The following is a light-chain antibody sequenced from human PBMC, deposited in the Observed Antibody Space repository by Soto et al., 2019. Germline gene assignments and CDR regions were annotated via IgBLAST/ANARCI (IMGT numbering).Light chain of an antibody. Sequence: QSVLTQPPSVSAAPGQKVIISCSGSSFNIGNNYVSWYQQLPGTAPRLLIYDNNKRPSGIPDRFSGSKSGTSATLAITGLQTADEADYYCGAWESSLNPYVFGTGTKVTVL. CDR2: DNN. CDR1: SFNIGNNY. J-gene: IGLJ1*01. CDR3: GAWESSLNPYV. V-gene: IGLV1-51*01.